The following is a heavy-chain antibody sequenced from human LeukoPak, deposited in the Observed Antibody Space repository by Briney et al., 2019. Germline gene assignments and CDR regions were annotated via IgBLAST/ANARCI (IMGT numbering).Heavy chain of an antibody. V-gene: IGHV4-59*01. CDR2: IYYSGST. CDR3: AAGKDYYMDV. Sequence: PSETLSLTCTVSGVSISSYYWSWIRQPPGKGLEWIGYIYYSGSTNYNPSLKSRVTISVDTSKNQFSLKLSSVTAADTAVYYCAAGKDYYMDVWGKGTTVTVSS. CDR1: GVSISSYY. D-gene: IGHD6-13*01. J-gene: IGHJ6*03.